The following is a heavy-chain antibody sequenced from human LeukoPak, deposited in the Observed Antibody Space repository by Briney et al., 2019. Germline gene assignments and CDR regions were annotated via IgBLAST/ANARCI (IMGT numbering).Heavy chain of an antibody. Sequence: GASVKVSCKASGYTLTSYGISWVRQAPGQGLEWMGWISAYNGNTNYAQKLQGRVTMTTDTSTSTAYMELRSLRSDDTAVYYCARGEGGTMVRGVILPFDYWGQGTLVTVSS. V-gene: IGHV1-18*01. CDR2: ISAYNGNT. CDR1: GYTLTSYG. D-gene: IGHD3-10*01. J-gene: IGHJ4*02. CDR3: ARGEGGTMVRGVILPFDY.